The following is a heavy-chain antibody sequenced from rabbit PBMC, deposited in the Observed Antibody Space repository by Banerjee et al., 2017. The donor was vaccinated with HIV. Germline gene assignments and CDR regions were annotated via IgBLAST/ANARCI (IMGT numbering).Heavy chain of an antibody. CDR3: ARDLAGVIGWNFDL. J-gene: IGHJ4*01. Sequence: QEHLEESGGDLVKPEGSLTLTCTASGFSFSNKYVMCWVRQAPGKGLEWIACIYGGSNDRTYYASWAKGRFTISKTSSTTVTLQMTSLTAADTATYFCARDLAGVIGWNFDLWGPGTLVTVS. CDR1: GFSFSNKYV. CDR2: IYGGSNDRT. D-gene: IGHD4-1*01. V-gene: IGHV1S45*01.